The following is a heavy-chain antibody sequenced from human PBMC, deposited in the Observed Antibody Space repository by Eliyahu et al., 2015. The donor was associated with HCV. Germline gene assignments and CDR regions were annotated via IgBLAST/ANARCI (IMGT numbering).Heavy chain of an antibody. CDR1: GDSITINH. D-gene: IGHD2/OR15-2a*01. CDR2: IFSSGSA. J-gene: IGHJ4*02. V-gene: IGHV4-59*01. CDR3: ARARKTFSHFDS. Sequence: QVQLQESGPGLVKPSETLSLTCTVSGDSITINHXSWIRXTPGKGLEWIGYIFSSGSANYSPSFKSRVTISRDTSKNQVYLELTSVTAADSAVYYCARARKTFSHFDSWGQGTLVTVSS.